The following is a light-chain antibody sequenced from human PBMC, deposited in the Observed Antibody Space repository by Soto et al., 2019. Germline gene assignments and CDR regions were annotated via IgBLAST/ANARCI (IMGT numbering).Light chain of an antibody. Sequence: QSVLTQPPSASGTPGQRVTISCSGSHSNSGSNYVYWYQQLPGTAPKLLIYSNDQRPSGVPDRFSGSKSGATASLAISRVEAGDEADYYCQVWDNSSDLDVVFGGGTKVTVL. CDR1: HSNSGSNY. CDR2: SND. CDR3: QVWDNSSDLDVV. V-gene: IGLV1-47*02. J-gene: IGLJ2*01.